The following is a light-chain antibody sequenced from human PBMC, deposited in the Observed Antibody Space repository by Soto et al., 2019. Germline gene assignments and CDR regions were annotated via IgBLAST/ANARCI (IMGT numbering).Light chain of an antibody. J-gene: IGKJ4*01. CDR2: DAS. Sequence: EIVMTQSPATLSVSPGERATLSCRASQGVSSNLAWYQQKPGQAPKLLIYDASTMATGIPARSSGSGSGTDFTLTISSLQPEDFATYYCQQFNSYPLTFGGGTKVDIK. CDR3: QQFNSYPLT. V-gene: IGKV3-15*01. CDR1: QGVSSN.